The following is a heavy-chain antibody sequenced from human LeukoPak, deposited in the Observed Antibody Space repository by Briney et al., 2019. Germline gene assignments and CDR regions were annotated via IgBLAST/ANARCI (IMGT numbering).Heavy chain of an antibody. CDR2: IDWNGGST. V-gene: IGHV3-20*04. Sequence: GGSLRLSCAASGFTFDDYGMSWVRQAPGKGLEWVSGIDWNGGSTGYADSVKGRFTISRDNAKNSLYLQMNSPRAEDTALYYCARGSDDYVWGRHDYWGQGTLVTVSS. CDR3: ARGSDDYVWGRHDY. CDR1: GFTFDDYG. J-gene: IGHJ4*02. D-gene: IGHD3-16*01.